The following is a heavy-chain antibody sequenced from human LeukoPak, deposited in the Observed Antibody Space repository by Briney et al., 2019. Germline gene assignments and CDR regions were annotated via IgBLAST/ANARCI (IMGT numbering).Heavy chain of an antibody. CDR3: TRSIGFT. CDR1: RYTFTNYD. D-gene: IGHD2-21*01. V-gene: IGHV1-8*01. J-gene: IGHJ5*02. Sequence: ASVKVSCKASRYTFTNYDINWVRQAPGQGLEWMGWMNPNSGYTGYAQKFQGRLTMTRNTSISTVYMELSSLRSEDTAMYYCTRSIGFTWGQGTLVTFSS. CDR2: MNPNSGYT.